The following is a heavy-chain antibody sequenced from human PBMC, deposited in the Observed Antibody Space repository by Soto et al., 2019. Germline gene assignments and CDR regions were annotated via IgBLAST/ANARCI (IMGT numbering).Heavy chain of an antibody. CDR1: GFIFSNAW. V-gene: IGHV3-15*07. J-gene: IGHJ4*01. Sequence: GGSLRLSCAASGFIFSNAWINWVRQAPGKGLEWVGRIKSKADGGTTDFAAPVKGRFAISRDDSMNMMYMQMSSLRTEDTAVYYCTTDSYINMPIVRFVYWGHGTLVTVPQ. CDR3: TTDSYINMPIVRFVY. D-gene: IGHD2-2*01. CDR2: IKSKADGGTT.